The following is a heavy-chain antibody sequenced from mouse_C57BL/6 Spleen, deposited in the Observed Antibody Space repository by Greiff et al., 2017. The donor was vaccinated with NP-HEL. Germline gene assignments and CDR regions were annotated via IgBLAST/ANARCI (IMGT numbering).Heavy chain of an antibody. J-gene: IGHJ4*01. CDR3: ARQSGGVDY. CDR1: GFTFSSYG. CDR2: ISSGGSYT. V-gene: IGHV5-6*01. Sequence: EVMLVESGGDLVKPGGSLKLSCAASGFTFSSYGMSWVRQTPDKRLEWVATISSGGSYTYYPDSVKGRFTISRDNAKNTLYLQRSSLKSEDTAMYYCARQSGGVDYWGQGTSVTVSS.